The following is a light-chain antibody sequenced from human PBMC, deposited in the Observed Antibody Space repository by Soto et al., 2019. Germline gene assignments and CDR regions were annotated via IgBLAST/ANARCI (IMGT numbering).Light chain of an antibody. Sequence: SYELTQPPSVSVSPGQTASITCSGDKLGDKYACWYQQKPGQSPVLVIYQDSKRPSGIPERFSGSNSGNTDTLTISGTQAMYESFYYCQAWDSSLRVVFGGGTKLTVL. J-gene: IGLJ2*01. CDR2: QDS. CDR1: KLGDKY. V-gene: IGLV3-1*01. CDR3: QAWDSSLRVV.